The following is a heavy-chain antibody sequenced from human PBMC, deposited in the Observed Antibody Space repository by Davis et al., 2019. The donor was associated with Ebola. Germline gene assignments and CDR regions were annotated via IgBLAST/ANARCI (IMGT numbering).Heavy chain of an antibody. V-gene: IGHV4-31*03. CDR3: ARRAVVPWGKYYNYMDV. CDR2: IYSSGTT. J-gene: IGHJ6*03. CDR1: DDSISSGGYF. D-gene: IGHD3-16*01. Sequence: PSETLSLTCTVSDDSISSGGYFWSWIRQHPGKGLEWIGYIYSSGTTYYNPSLKSRVTISVDTSNNQFSLKLSSVTAADTAVYYCARRAVVPWGKYYNYMDVWGKGTTVTVSS.